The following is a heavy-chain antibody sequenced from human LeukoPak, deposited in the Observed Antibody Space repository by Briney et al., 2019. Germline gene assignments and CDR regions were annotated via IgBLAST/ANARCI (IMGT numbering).Heavy chain of an antibody. CDR1: GYTFTSYG. CDR2: ISAYNGNT. CDR3: ARGFDWNPYNWFDP. J-gene: IGHJ5*02. V-gene: IGHV1-18*01. D-gene: IGHD1-1*01. Sequence: ASVKVSCKASGYTFTSYGISWVRQAPGQGIEWMGWISAYNGNTNYAQKLQGRVTMTTDTSTSTAYMELRSLRSDDTAVYYCARGFDWNPYNWFDPWGQGTLVTVSS.